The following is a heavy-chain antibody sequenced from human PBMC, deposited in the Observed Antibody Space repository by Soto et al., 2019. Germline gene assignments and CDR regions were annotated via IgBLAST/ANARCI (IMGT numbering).Heavy chain of an antibody. CDR3: ARATMVLAATDDWFDP. J-gene: IGHJ5*02. V-gene: IGHV1-18*01. Sequence: ASVKVSCKASGYTFTSYGISWVRQAPGQGLEWMGWISAYNGNTNYAQKLQGRVTMTTDTSTSTAYMELRSLRADDTAVYYCARATMVLAATDDWFDPWGQGTLVTVSS. CDR2: ISAYNGNT. CDR1: GYTFTSYG. D-gene: IGHD2-15*01.